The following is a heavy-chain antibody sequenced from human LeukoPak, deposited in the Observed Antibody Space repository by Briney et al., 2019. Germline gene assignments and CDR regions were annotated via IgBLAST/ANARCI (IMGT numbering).Heavy chain of an antibody. J-gene: IGHJ4*02. CDR2: INPSVGST. CDR1: GYTFTSYY. V-gene: IGHV1-46*01. Sequence: ASVKVSCKASGYTFTSYYMHWVRQAPGQGLEWMGIINPSVGSTSYAQKFQGRVTMTRDTSTSTVYMELSSLRSEDTAVYYCARVNSYYDSSGYYYRGGYSDYWGQGTLVTVSS. CDR3: ARVNSYYDSSGYYYRGGYSDY. D-gene: IGHD3-22*01.